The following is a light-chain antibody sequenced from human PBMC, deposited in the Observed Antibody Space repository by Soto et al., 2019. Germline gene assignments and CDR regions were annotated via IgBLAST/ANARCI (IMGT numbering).Light chain of an antibody. Sequence: ALTQPASVSGSPGQSITISCTGTSSDVGGYNYVSWYQHHPGKAPKLMIYDVSNRPSGVSNRFSGSKSGNTASLTISGLRPEDEADYYCSSYTTSNTRQIVFGTGTKVTVL. V-gene: IGLV2-14*03. CDR2: DVS. CDR3: SSYTTSNTRQIV. CDR1: SSDVGGYNY. J-gene: IGLJ1*01.